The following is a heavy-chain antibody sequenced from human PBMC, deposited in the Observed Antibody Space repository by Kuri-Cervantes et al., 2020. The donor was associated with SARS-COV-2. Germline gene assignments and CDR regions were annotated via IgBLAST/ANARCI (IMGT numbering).Heavy chain of an antibody. CDR1: GGSISSYY. D-gene: IGHD7-27*01. CDR3: ARLKTGGGIDP. CDR2: IYYSGST. J-gene: IGHJ5*02. V-gene: IGHV4-59*08. Sequence: SETLSLTCTVSGGSISSYYWSWIRQPPGKGLEWIGYIYYSGSTNYNPSLKSRVTISVDTSKNQFSLKLSSVTAADTAVYYCARLKTGGGIDPWGQGTRVTVSS.